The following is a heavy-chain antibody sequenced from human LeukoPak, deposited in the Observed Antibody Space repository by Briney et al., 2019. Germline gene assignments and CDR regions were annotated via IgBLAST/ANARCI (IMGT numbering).Heavy chain of an antibody. CDR1: GGSISNYY. Sequence: PSETLSLTCTVSGGSISNYYWNWIRQPPGKGLQWIGYIFYSGSSDYNPSLKSRVTISVDTSRNQFSLNLNSVTAADTAVYYCVRETRLYYYNYMDVWGKGPTVTVSS. V-gene: IGHV4-59*01. CDR3: VRETRLYYYNYMDV. J-gene: IGHJ6*03. CDR2: IFYSGSS.